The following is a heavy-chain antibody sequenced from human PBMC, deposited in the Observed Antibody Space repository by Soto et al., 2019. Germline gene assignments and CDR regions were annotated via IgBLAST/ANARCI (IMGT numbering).Heavy chain of an antibody. J-gene: IGHJ4*02. CDR1: GGSFSGYY. Sequence: PSETLSLTCAVYGGSFSGYYWSWIRQPPGKGQEWIGEINHSGSTNYNPSLKSRVTISVDTSKNQFSLKLSSVTAADTAVYYCARAPTITMISFDYWGQGTLVTVSS. CDR3: ARAPTITMISFDY. CDR2: INHSGST. V-gene: IGHV4-34*01. D-gene: IGHD3-22*01.